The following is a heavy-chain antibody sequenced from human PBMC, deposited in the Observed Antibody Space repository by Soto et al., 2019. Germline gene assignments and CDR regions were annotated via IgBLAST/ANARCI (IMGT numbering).Heavy chain of an antibody. D-gene: IGHD6-19*01. Sequence: PSETLSLTCAVYGYSIRSSDWWGWIRQPPGKGLEWIGHITHGGSTNYNPSLKRRVTMSVDPSKNQFSLNLTSVTAVDTAVYYCARMAVTTFYYYAMDVWGQGTTVTVSS. CDR3: ARMAVTTFYYYAMDV. J-gene: IGHJ6*02. CDR1: GYSIRSSDW. V-gene: IGHV4-28*01. CDR2: ITHGGST.